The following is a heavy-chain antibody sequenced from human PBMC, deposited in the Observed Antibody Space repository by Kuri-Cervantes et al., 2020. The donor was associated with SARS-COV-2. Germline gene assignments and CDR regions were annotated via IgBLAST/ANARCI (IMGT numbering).Heavy chain of an antibody. CDR3: AKDRDCSGGSCYDYYYYGMDV. D-gene: IGHD2-15*01. CDR1: GFTFSSYG. J-gene: IGHJ6*02. Sequence: GESLKISCAASGFTFSSYGMHWVRQAPGKGLEWVAVISYDGSNKYYADSVKGRFTISRDNSKNTLYLQMNSLRAEDTAVYYCAKDRDCSGGSCYDYYYYGMDVWGPGTMVTVSS. CDR2: ISYDGSNK. V-gene: IGHV3-30*18.